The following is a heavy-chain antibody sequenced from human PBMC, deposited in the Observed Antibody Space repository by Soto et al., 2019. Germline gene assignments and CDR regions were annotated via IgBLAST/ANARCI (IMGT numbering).Heavy chain of an antibody. CDR1: GFTVSSNY. Sequence: EVQLVESGGGLVQPGGSLRLSCAASGFTVSSNYMSWVRQAPGKGLEWVSVIYSGGSTYYADSVKGRFTISRHNSKNTLYLQMNSLRAEDTVVYYCARDLSVGDTSICFGMDVWGRGTTVTVSS. CDR2: IYSGGST. CDR3: ARDLSVGDTSICFGMDV. V-gene: IGHV3-53*04. J-gene: IGHJ6*02. D-gene: IGHD3-16*01.